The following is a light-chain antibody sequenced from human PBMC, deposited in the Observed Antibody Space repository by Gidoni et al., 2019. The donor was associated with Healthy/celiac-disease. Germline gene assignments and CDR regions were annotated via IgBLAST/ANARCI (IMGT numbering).Light chain of an antibody. J-gene: IGLJ3*02. V-gene: IGLV6-57*02. CDR1: SCSIASNY. CDR3: QSYDSSTNWV. Sequence: FMLTQPHSVSQSPAKTVTISCTGSSCSIASNYVQWYQQRPGSAPTTVIYEDNQRPSGVPDRFSGSIDSSSNSASLTISGLKTEDEADYYCQSYDSSTNWVFGGGTKLTVL. CDR2: EDN.